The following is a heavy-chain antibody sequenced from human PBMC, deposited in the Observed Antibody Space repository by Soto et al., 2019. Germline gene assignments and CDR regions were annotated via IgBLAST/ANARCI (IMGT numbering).Heavy chain of an antibody. CDR1: GYTFTSYD. D-gene: IGHD2-15*01. V-gene: IGHV1-8*01. Sequence: QVQLVQSGAEVKKPGASVKVSCKASGYTFTSYDINWVRQATGQGLEWMGWMNPNSGNTGYAQKFQGRVTMTRNTSISTANMELSSLRSEDTAVYYCARGRDIVVYDAFDIWGQGTMVTVSS. CDR3: ARGRDIVVYDAFDI. CDR2: MNPNSGNT. J-gene: IGHJ3*02.